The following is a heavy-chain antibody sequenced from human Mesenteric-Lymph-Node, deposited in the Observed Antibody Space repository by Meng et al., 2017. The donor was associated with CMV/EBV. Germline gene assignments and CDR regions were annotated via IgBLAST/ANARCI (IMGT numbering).Heavy chain of an antibody. Sequence: GSLRLSCAVYGGSFSGYYWSWIRQPPGKGLEWIGEINHSGSTNYNPSLKSRVTISVDTSKNQFSLKLSSVTAADTAVYYCARDMNDYWSGYHPFDYWGQGTLVTVSS. D-gene: IGHD3-3*01. V-gene: IGHV4-34*01. CDR2: INHSGST. CDR3: ARDMNDYWSGYHPFDY. CDR1: GGSFSGYY. J-gene: IGHJ4*02.